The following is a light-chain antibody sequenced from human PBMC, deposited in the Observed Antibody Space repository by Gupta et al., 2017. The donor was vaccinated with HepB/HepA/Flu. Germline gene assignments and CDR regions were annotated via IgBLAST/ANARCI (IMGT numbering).Light chain of an antibody. Sequence: LTQPPSSLSASLGDRVTITCRASQSISTYLNWYQYKPGTVPKLLIFAASILQDGVPSRFSGSGSGTVFTLAISSLQPDDVATYFCKQSRSMPITFGPGTTV. V-gene: IGKV1-39*01. CDR2: AAS. CDR1: QSISTY. CDR3: KQSRSMPIT. J-gene: IGKJ3*01.